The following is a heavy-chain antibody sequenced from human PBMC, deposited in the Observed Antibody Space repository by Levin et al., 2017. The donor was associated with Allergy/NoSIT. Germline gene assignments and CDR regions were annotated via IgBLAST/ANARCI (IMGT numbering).Heavy chain of an antibody. CDR2: IFSGGVT. V-gene: IGHV3-53*01. J-gene: IGHJ6*02. CDR1: GITVSRNY. D-gene: IGHD3-10*01. CDR3: ARDKGSGSYPPFYGLDV. Sequence: GGSLRLSCAASGITVSRNYMSWVRQAPGKGLEWVSVIFSGGVTYYADSVKGRFTISRDNSKNTLYLQMNSLRAEDTAVYYCARDKGSGSYPPFYGLDVWGQGTTVTVSS.